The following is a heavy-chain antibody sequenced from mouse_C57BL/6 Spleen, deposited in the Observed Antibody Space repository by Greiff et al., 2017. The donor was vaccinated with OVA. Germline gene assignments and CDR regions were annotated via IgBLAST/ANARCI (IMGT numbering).Heavy chain of an antibody. J-gene: IGHJ2*01. D-gene: IGHD1-1*01. CDR1: GYTFTSYW. V-gene: IGHV1-50*01. CDR3: ARKAGSSY. Sequence: QVQLQQSGAELVKPGASVKLSCKASGYTFTSYWMQWVKQRPGQGLEWIGEIDPSDSYTNYNQKFKGKATLTVDTSSSTAYMQLSSLTSEDSAVYYCARKAGSSYWGQGTTLTVSS. CDR2: IDPSDSYT.